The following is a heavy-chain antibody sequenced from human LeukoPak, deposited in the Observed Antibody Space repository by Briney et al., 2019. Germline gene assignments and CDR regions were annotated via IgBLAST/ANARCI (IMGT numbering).Heavy chain of an antibody. J-gene: IGHJ4*02. D-gene: IGHD4-17*01. V-gene: IGHV3-30*04. CDR3: ATDYGDYEPIDY. CDR2: ISFDGTNK. Sequence: GGSMRLSCTASGVTLSNYAMHWVRRPPGRVLEWVAVISFDGTNKYYGDSVEGRFSVSRDNSKNTLYLQMNSLRPDDTAMYYCATDYGDYEPIDYWGQGTLVTASS. CDR1: GVTLSNYA.